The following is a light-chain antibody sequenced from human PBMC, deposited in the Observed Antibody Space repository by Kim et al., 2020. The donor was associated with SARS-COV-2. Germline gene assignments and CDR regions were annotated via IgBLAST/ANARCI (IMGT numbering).Light chain of an antibody. Sequence: SVGDRVTITCRASQGISNYLAWYQQKPGKVPKLLIYAASTLQSGVPSRFSGSGSGTDFTLTISSLQPEDVATYYCQKYNSALALTFGGGTKVEIK. V-gene: IGKV1-27*01. J-gene: IGKJ4*01. CDR2: AAS. CDR1: QGISNY. CDR3: QKYNSALALT.